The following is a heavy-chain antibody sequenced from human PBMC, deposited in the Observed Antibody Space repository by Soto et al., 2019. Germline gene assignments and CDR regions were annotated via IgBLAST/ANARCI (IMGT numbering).Heavy chain of an antibody. J-gene: IGHJ5*02. CDR2: MNPNSGNT. CDR1: GYTFTSYD. D-gene: IGHD3-3*01. CDR3: ARAITIFGVVIKNWFDP. V-gene: IGHV1-8*01. Sequence: ASVKVSCKASGYTFTSYDINWVRQATGQGLEWMGWMNPNSGNTGYAQKFQGRVTMTRNTSISTAYMELSSLRSEDTAVYYCARAITIFGVVIKNWFDPWGQGTLVTVSS.